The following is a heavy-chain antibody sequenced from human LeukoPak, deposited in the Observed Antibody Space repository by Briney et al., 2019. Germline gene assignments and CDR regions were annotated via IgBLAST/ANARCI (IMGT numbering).Heavy chain of an antibody. V-gene: IGHV3-23*01. CDR1: GFTFNTSA. CDR3: AKYHAGDWHYLDY. D-gene: IGHD1-7*01. J-gene: IGHJ4*02. Sequence: GGALRLSCAASGFTFNTSAMIWVRQAPGKGLEWVSGITGSGGNTYYAESVKGRFTISRDNSKGTLYLQMSSLRAEDTAIYYCAKYHAGDWHYLDYWGQGSLVTVSS. CDR2: ITGSGGNT.